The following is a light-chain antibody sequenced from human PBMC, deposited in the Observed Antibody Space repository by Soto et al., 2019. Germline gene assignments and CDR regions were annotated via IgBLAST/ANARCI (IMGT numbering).Light chain of an antibody. Sequence: EIVVKQSPDTLSLTTGESATLSCRASQSVSARLAWYKHKPGQPPRLLISAVFNRASGVAGRFSGSGSETDFTLIIRRLAPEDSALYYCQPYHGGHPIAFGQVTLLEIK. CDR3: QPYHGGHPIA. CDR1: QSVSAR. V-gene: IGKV3-20*01. J-gene: IGKJ5*01. CDR2: AVF.